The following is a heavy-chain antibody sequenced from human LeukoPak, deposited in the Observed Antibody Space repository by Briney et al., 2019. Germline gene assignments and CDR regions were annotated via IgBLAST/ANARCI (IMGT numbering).Heavy chain of an antibody. CDR2: INHSGST. CDR1: GGSFSGYY. J-gene: IGHJ6*02. CDR3: ARVTRIYYYYYYGMDV. Sequence: PSETLSLTCAVYGGSFSGYYWSWIRQPPGKGLEWIGEINHSGSTNYNPSLKSRVTISVDTSKNQFSLKLSSVTAADTAVYYCARVTRIYYYYYYGMDVWGQGTTVTVSS. V-gene: IGHV4-34*01. D-gene: IGHD3-10*01.